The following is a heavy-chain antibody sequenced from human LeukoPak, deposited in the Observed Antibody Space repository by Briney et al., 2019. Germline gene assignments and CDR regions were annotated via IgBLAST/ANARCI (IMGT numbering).Heavy chain of an antibody. V-gene: IGHV4-4*07. Sequence: PSETLSLTCTVSGGSISSYYWSWIRQPAGKGLEWIGRIYTSGSTNYNPSLKSRVTMSVDTSKNQFSLKLSSVTAADTAVYYCARDHSSGWVLEASDIWGQGTMVTVSS. CDR2: IYTSGST. J-gene: IGHJ3*02. CDR3: ARDHSSGWVLEASDI. CDR1: GGSISSYY. D-gene: IGHD6-19*01.